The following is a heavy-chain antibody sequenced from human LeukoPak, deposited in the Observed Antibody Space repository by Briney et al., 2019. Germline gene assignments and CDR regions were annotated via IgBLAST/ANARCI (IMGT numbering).Heavy chain of an antibody. CDR1: GGSISSYY. CDR3: ARSYYDSSGRFDP. J-gene: IGHJ5*02. V-gene: IGHV4-59*08. CDR2: IYDSGSS. Sequence: SETLSLTCTVSGGSISSYYWSWIRQSPGKGLEWIGYIYDSGSSKYNPSLKSRVTMSPDMSKNQFSLKLSSVTAADTAVYYCARSYYDSSGRFDPWGQGTLVTVSS. D-gene: IGHD3-22*01.